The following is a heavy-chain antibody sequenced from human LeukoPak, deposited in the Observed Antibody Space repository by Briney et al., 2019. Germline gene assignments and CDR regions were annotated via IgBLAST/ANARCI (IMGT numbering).Heavy chain of an antibody. V-gene: IGHV4-30-4*01. CDR1: GGSISSGDYY. D-gene: IGHD1-1*01. CDR3: ARGTGTANFDY. Sequence: PSETLSLTCTVSGGSISSGDYYWSWIRQPPGTGLEWIGYIYYSGSTYYNPSLESRVTISVDTSKNQFSLKLSSVTAADTAVYYCARGTGTANFDYWGQGTLVTVSS. CDR2: IYYSGST. J-gene: IGHJ4*02.